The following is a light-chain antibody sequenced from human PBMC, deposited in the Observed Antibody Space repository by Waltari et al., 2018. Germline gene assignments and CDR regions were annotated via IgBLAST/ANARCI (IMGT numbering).Light chain of an antibody. CDR3: MIWHGSAAV. J-gene: IGLJ7*01. CDR1: SGINVGTYR. V-gene: IGLV5-45*03. CDR2: YKSDSDK. Sequence: QAVLTQPSSFSATPGASASLTCTLRSGINVGTYRIYWYQQKPGSPPQYLLRYKSDSDKQQGSGVPSRFSGSKDVSANAGILLISGLQSEDEADYYCMIWHGSAAVFGGGTQLTVL.